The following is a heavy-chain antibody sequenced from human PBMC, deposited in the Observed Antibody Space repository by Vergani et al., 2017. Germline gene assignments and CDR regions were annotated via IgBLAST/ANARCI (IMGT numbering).Heavy chain of an antibody. CDR1: GYTFTSYY. D-gene: IGHD2-8*02. CDR3: VRTRSGSCTGVLCYSGWFDP. Sequence: QVQLGQSGAEVKKPGSSVKVSCKASGYTFTSYYMHWVRQAPGQGLEWMGWINSKSGNPTYAQGFKGRFVFSLVSSVSTSYLQINSLQPEDTAVYYCVRTRSGSCTGVLCYSGWFDPWGQGTLVTVSS. CDR2: INSKSGNP. J-gene: IGHJ5*02. V-gene: IGHV7-4-1*02.